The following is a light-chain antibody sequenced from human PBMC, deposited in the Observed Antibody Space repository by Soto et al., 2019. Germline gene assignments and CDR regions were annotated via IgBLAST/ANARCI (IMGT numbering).Light chain of an antibody. Sequence: QAVVTQPPSVSGAPGQRVTISCTGSSSNIGADYDVHWYQQPPGTAPKLLIYGNSNRPSGVPDRFSGSKSGTSASLAITGLQAEDEADYYCQSYDSSLSAVVFGGGTKVTVL. V-gene: IGLV1-40*01. CDR2: GNS. J-gene: IGLJ3*02. CDR1: SSNIGADYD. CDR3: QSYDSSLSAVV.